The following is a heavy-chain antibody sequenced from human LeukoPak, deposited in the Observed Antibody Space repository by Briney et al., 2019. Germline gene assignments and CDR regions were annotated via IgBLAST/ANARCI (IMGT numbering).Heavy chain of an antibody. CDR2: IWYDGSNK. CDR3: ARSYYYDSSGYYLDY. V-gene: IGHV3-33*01. CDR1: GFTFSSYG. D-gene: IGHD3-22*01. J-gene: IGHJ4*02. Sequence: GGSLRLSCAASGFTFSSYGMHWVRQAPGKGLEWVAVIWYDGSNKYYADSVKGRFTISRDNSKNTLYLQVNSLRAEDTAVYYCARSYYYDSSGYYLDYWGQGTLVTVSS.